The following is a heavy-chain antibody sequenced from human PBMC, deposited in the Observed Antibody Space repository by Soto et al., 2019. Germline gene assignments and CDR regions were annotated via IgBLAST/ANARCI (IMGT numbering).Heavy chain of an antibody. Sequence: QVQLQESGPGLVRPSETLSLTCTVSAGSISSNYWNWIRQDPGKGLEWIGLIHPSGSTNHTPSLKSRAIISLYTSSNQLSLKLSSVTAADTAVYYCTIGAGWTTDYWGQGTLVTVSS. V-gene: IGHV4-4*07. J-gene: IGHJ4*02. CDR2: IHPSGST. CDR1: AGSISSNY. CDR3: TIGAGWTTDY. D-gene: IGHD6-19*01.